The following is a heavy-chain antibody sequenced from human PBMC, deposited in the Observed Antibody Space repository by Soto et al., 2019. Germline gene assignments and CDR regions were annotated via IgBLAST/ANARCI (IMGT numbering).Heavy chain of an antibody. CDR2: IYYSGST. V-gene: IGHV4-39*01. D-gene: IGHD3-3*01. J-gene: IGHJ5*02. CDR3: ARINYDFWSGYYPNWFDP. Sequence: QLQLQESGPGLVKPSETLSLTCTVSGGSISSSSYYWGWIRQPPGKGLEWIGSIYYSGSTYYNPSLKSRVTISVDTSKNQFSLKLSSVTAADTAVYYCARINYDFWSGYYPNWFDPWGQGTLVTVSS. CDR1: GGSISSSSYY.